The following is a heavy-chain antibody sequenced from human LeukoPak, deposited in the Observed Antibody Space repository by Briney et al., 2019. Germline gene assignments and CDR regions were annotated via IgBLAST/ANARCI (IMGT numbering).Heavy chain of an antibody. V-gene: IGHV1-18*01. CDR1: GYTFTSYG. CDR3: ARGREYYYGSGSYYNNWFDP. CDR2: ISAYNGNT. Sequence: ASVKVSCKVSGYTFTSYGISWMRQAPGQGLEWMGWISAYNGNTNYAQKLQGRVTMTTDTSTSTAYMELRSLRSDDTAVYYCARGREYYYGSGSYYNNWFDPWGQGTLVTVSS. J-gene: IGHJ5*02. D-gene: IGHD3-10*01.